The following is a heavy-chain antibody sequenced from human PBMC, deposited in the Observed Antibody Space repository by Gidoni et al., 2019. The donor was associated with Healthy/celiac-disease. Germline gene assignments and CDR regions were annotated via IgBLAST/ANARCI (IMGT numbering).Heavy chain of an antibody. V-gene: IGHV2-26*01. CDR3: ARIGLHDYGDYGPIWSYYYGMDV. CDR1: GFSLSNARMG. Sequence: QVTLKESGPVLVKPTETLTLTCTVSGFSLSNARMGVSWIRQPPGKALEWLAHIFSNDEKSYSTSLKSRLTISKDTSKSQVVLTMTYMDPVDTATYYCARIGLHDYGDYGPIWSYYYGMDVWGQGTTVTVSS. J-gene: IGHJ6*02. D-gene: IGHD4-17*01. CDR2: IFSNDEK.